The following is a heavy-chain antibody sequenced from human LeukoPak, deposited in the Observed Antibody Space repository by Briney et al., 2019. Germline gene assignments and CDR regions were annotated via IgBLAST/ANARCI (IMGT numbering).Heavy chain of an antibody. Sequence: GGSLRLSCAASGFTVSSNYMSWVRQAPGKGLEWVSVIYSGGSTYYADSVKGRFTISRDNAKNSLYLQMNSLRAEDTAVYYCATSNPPIVVVPAAAYDYWGQGTLVTVSS. CDR3: ATSNPPIVVVPAAAYDY. J-gene: IGHJ4*02. CDR1: GFTVSSNY. D-gene: IGHD2-2*01. V-gene: IGHV3-53*01. CDR2: IYSGGST.